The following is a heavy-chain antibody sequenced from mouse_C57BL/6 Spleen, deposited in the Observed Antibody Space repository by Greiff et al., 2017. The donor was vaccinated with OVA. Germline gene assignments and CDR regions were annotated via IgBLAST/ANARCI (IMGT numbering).Heavy chain of an antibody. D-gene: IGHD2-2*01. CDR1: GFTFSSYG. V-gene: IGHV5-6*01. Sequence: EVQLQESGGDLVKPGGSLKLSCAASGFTFSSYGMSWVRQTPDKRLEWVATISSGGSYTYYPDSVKGRFTISRDNAKNTLYLQMSSLKSEDTAMYYCARLYGYPSYWYFDVWGTGTTVTVSS. CDR2: ISSGGSYT. J-gene: IGHJ1*03. CDR3: ARLYGYPSYWYFDV.